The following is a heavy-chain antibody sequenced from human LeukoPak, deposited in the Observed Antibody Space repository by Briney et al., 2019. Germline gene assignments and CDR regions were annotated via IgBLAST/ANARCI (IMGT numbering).Heavy chain of an antibody. Sequence: SETLSLTCAVSGGSISSGGYSWSWIRQPPGKGLEWIGYIYYSGSTYYNPSLKSRVTIPVDTSKNQFSLKLSSVTAADTAVYYCARGGSGYYYPWGQGTLVTVSS. CDR1: GGSISSGGYS. V-gene: IGHV4-30-4*07. CDR2: IYYSGST. D-gene: IGHD3-22*01. J-gene: IGHJ5*02. CDR3: ARGGSGYYYP.